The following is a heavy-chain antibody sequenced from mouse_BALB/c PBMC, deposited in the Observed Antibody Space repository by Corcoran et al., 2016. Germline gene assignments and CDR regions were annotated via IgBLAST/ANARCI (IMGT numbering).Heavy chain of an antibody. CDR3: AREGNAHAMDY. Sequence: EVQLQQSGPELVKPGASVKMSCKASGYTFTSYVMHWVKQKPGQGLEWIGYINPYNDGTKYNEKFKGKATLTSDKSSSTAYMELSSLTSEDSAVYYCAREGNAHAMDYWGQGTSVTVSS. J-gene: IGHJ4*01. D-gene: IGHD2-1*01. V-gene: IGHV1S136*01. CDR1: GYTFTSYV. CDR2: INPYNDGT.